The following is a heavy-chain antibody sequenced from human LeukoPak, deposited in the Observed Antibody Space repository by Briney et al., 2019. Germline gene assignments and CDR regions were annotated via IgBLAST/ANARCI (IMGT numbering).Heavy chain of an antibody. CDR3: ARDRVTGTDFDY. D-gene: IGHD1-20*01. CDR1: GYTFTGDY. CDR2: INPNSGGT. Sequence: ASVKVSCKASGYTFTGDYMHWVRQAPGQGLEWMGWINPNSGGTNYAQMFQGRVTMTRDTSISTAYMELSRLRSDDTAVYYCARDRVTGTDFDYWGQGTLVTVSS. J-gene: IGHJ4*02. V-gene: IGHV1-2*02.